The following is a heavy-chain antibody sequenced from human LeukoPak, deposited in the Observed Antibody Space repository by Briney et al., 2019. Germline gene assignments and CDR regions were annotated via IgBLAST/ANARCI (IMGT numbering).Heavy chain of an antibody. V-gene: IGHV4-59*08. Sequence: SETLSLTCTVSGGSISSYYWSWIRPPPGKGLEWIGYIYYSGSTNYNPSLKSRVTISVDTSKNQFSLKLSSVTAADTAVYYCARYYYDSSGPLFDYWGQGTLVTVSS. D-gene: IGHD3-22*01. CDR3: ARYYYDSSGPLFDY. CDR1: GGSISSYY. J-gene: IGHJ4*02. CDR2: IYYSGST.